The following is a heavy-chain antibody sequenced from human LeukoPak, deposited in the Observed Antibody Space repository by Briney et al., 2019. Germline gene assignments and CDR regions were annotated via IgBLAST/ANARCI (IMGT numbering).Heavy chain of an antibody. Sequence: SETLSLTCTVSGGSISSSSYYWGWIRQPPGKGLEWIGSIYYSGSTYYNPSLKSRVTISVDTSKNQFSLKLSSVTAADTAVYYCARGRAGYGSGSSSYYYYYYMDVWGKGTTVTVSS. D-gene: IGHD3-10*01. V-gene: IGHV4-39*07. CDR1: GGSISSSSYY. CDR3: ARGRAGYGSGSSSYYYYYYMDV. CDR2: IYYSGST. J-gene: IGHJ6*03.